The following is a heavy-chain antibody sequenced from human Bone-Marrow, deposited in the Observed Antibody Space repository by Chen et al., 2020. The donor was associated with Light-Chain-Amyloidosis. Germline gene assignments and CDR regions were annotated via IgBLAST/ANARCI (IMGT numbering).Heavy chain of an antibody. V-gene: IGHV3-23*04. Sequence: VQLVESGGGVVQPGGSLRLSCVGSGFHFSNNAMTWVRQAPGKGLEWFSVARGGDGPTYYADSVRGRFTIYRDNSKNTLYLQMNSLRAEDTAVYYCAKDRCTSISCSDFDYWGQGTLVTVSS. J-gene: IGHJ4*02. CDR1: GFHFSNNA. D-gene: IGHD2-2*01. CDR2: ARGGDGPT. CDR3: AKDRCTSISCSDFDY.